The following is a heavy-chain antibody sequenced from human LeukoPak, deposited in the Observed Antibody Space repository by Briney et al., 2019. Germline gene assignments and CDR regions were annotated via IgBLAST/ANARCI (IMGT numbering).Heavy chain of an antibody. CDR3: ARVGGQNYYYYYMDV. CDR1: GDSISSYY. Sequence: PSETLSLTCTVSGDSISSYYWSWLRQPAGKGLEWVGRVYISGSTNYNPSLKSRVTLSLDTSKNQFSLKLTSVTAADTAVYYCARVGGQNYYYYYMDVWGKGTTVTVSS. V-gene: IGHV4-4*07. J-gene: IGHJ6*03. D-gene: IGHD2-15*01. CDR2: VYISGST.